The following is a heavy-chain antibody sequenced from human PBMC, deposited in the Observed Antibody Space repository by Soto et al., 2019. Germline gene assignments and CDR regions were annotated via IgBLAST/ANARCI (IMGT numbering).Heavy chain of an antibody. Sequence: QVQLVQSGAEVKKPGSSVKVSCKASGGTFSSYTISWVRQAPGQGLEWMGRFIPILGIANYAQKFQGRVTITADKSTSTAYMELSSLRSEDTAVYYCARDSPYSGYDYGYWGQGTLVTVSS. J-gene: IGHJ4*02. CDR3: ARDSPYSGYDYGY. CDR2: FIPILGIA. CDR1: GGTFSSYT. D-gene: IGHD5-12*01. V-gene: IGHV1-69*08.